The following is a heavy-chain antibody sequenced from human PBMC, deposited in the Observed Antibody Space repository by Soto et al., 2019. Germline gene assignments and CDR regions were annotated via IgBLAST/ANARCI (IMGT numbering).Heavy chain of an antibody. J-gene: IGHJ6*02. CDR2: ISSSSSYI. D-gene: IGHD3-16*01. CDR1: GFTFSSYS. Sequence: GGSLRLSCAASGFTFSSYSMNWFRQAPGKGLEWVSSISSSSSYIYYADSVKGRFTISRDNSKNSLYLQMNSLRAEDTAVYYCARDRIIIIKDVIGHKGIDLWVQGTPVTVS. V-gene: IGHV3-21*01. CDR3: ARDRIIIIKDVIGHKGIDL.